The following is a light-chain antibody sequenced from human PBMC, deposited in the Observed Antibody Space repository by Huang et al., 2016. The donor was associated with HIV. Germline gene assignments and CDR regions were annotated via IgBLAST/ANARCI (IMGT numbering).Light chain of an antibody. J-gene: IGKJ1*01. CDR3: QQYQVWPPAT. CDR2: GGS. V-gene: IGKV3-15*01. CDR1: QRIGTN. Sequence: EIVMTQSPATLSLSPGERATLSCRASQRIGTNLAWYQQNPGQAPRLLICGGSTRASGIPDRFSGSGSGTEFTLTIYSLQAEDFAVYYCQQYQVWPPATFGQGTRVEIK.